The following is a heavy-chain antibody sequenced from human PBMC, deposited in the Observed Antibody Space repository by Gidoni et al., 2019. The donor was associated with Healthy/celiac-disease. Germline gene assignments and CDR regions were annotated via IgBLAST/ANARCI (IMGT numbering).Heavy chain of an antibody. Sequence: EVQLVESGGGLVKPGRSLRLSCTASGFTFGDYAMSWFRQAPGKGLEWVGFIRSKAYGGTTEYAASVKGRFTISRDDSKSIAYLQMNSLKTEDTAVYDCTRGGPYDILTGYYVDYWGQGTLVTVSS. CDR2: IRSKAYGGTT. J-gene: IGHJ4*02. CDR1: GFTFGDYA. V-gene: IGHV3-49*05. CDR3: TRGGPYDILTGYYVDY. D-gene: IGHD3-9*01.